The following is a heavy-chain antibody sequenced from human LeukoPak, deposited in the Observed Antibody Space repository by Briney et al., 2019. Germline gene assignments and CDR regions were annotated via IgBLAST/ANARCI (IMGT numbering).Heavy chain of an antibody. Sequence: PGGSLRLSCAASGFTFSSYSMNWVRQAAGKGLEWVSYISSSSTTIYYADSVKGRFTISRDNAKNSLYLQMNSLRAEDTAVYYCARDYYDSSGYYNWFDPWGQGTLVTVSS. D-gene: IGHD3-22*01. J-gene: IGHJ5*02. CDR2: ISSSSTTI. CDR3: ARDYYDSSGYYNWFDP. V-gene: IGHV3-48*01. CDR1: GFTFSSYS.